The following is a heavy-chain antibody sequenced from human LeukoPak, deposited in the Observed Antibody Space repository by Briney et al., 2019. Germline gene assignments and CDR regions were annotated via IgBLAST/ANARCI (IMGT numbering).Heavy chain of an antibody. CDR2: INHSGST. CDR3: ARHRRVTPFDY. V-gene: IGHV4-34*01. J-gene: IGHJ4*02. D-gene: IGHD2-21*02. CDR1: GVSFSGYY. Sequence: SETLSLTCAVYGVSFSGYYWSWIRQPPGKGLEWIGEINHSGSTNYNPSLKSRVTISVDTSKNQFSLKLSSVTAADTAVYYCARHRRVTPFDYWGQGTLVTVSS.